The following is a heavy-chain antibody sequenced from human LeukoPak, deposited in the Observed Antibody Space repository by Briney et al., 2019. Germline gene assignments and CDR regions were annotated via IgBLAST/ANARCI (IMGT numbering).Heavy chain of an antibody. V-gene: IGHV4-4*02. J-gene: IGHJ6*03. CDR2: IYYSGST. CDR1: GDSISSSNW. D-gene: IGHD3-22*01. Sequence: SGTLSLTCAVSGDSISSSNWWSWVRQPPGKGLEWIGSIYYSGSTYYNPSLKSRVTISVDTSKNQFSLNLSSVTAADTAVYYCARHYYDSSGYFYYYYMDVWGKGTTVTISS. CDR3: ARHYYDSSGYFYYYYMDV.